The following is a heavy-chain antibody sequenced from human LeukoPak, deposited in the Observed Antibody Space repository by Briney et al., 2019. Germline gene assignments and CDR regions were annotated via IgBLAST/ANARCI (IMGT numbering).Heavy chain of an antibody. Sequence: GGSLRLSCAASGFTVNSNYMSWVRQAPGKGLEWVSVVYSGGYTYYADSVKGRFTISRDNSKNTLYLQMNSLRAEDTAVYYCAKERQSWIQLWLCDFWGQGTLVTVSS. CDR2: VYSGGYT. D-gene: IGHD5-18*01. CDR1: GFTVNSNY. CDR3: AKERQSWIQLWLCDF. V-gene: IGHV3-53*05. J-gene: IGHJ4*02.